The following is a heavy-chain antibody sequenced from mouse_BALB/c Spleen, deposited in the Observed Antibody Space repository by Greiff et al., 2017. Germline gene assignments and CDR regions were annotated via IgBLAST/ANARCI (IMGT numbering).Heavy chain of an antibody. J-gene: IGHJ2*01. CDR2: IYPGNGDT. D-gene: IGHD1-1*01. CDR3: ARRGYYEDY. Sequence: QVQLQQPGAELVKPGASVKMSCKASGYTFTSYNMHWVKQTPGQGLEWIGAIYPGNGDTSYNQKFKGKATLTADKSSSTAYMQLSSLTSEDSAVYYCARRGYYEDYWGQGTTLTVSS. CDR1: GYTFTSYN. V-gene: IGHV1-12*01.